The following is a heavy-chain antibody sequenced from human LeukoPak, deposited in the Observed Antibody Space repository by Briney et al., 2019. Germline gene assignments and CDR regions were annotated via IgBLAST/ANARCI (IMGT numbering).Heavy chain of an antibody. Sequence: ASVKVSCKASGYTFTSYDINWVRQATGQGLEWMGWTNPNSGNTGYAQKFQGRVTMTRNTSISTAYMELGSLRSEDTAVYYCARGPWLEDNWFDPWGQGTLVTVSS. CDR1: GYTFTSYD. D-gene: IGHD3-3*01. CDR3: ARGPWLEDNWFDP. V-gene: IGHV1-8*01. CDR2: TNPNSGNT. J-gene: IGHJ5*02.